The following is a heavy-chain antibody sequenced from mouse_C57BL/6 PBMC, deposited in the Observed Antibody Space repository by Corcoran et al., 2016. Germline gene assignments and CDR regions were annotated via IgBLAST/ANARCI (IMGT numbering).Heavy chain of an antibody. Sequence: EVQLQQSGPVLVKPGASVKMSCKASGYTFTDYYMNWVKQSHGKSLEWIGVINPYNGGTSYNQKFKGKATLTVDKSSSTAYMELNSLTSEDSAVYYCATIYYYGSSFFDVWGTGTTVTVSS. CDR3: ATIYYYGSSFFDV. J-gene: IGHJ1*03. D-gene: IGHD1-1*01. CDR2: INPYNGGT. CDR1: GYTFTDYY. V-gene: IGHV1-19*01.